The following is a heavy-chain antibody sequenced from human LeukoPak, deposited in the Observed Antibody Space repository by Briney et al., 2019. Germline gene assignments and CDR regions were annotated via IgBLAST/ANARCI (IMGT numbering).Heavy chain of an antibody. Sequence: GGSLRLSCAASGFTSSNAWMSWVRQAPGKGLEWVGRIKSKTDGGTTDYAAPVKGRFTISRDDSKNTLYLQMNSLKTEDTAVYYCTTAGDFGVVIMGIDYWGQGTLVTVSS. CDR2: IKSKTDGGTT. J-gene: IGHJ4*02. CDR3: TTAGDFGVVIMGIDY. V-gene: IGHV3-15*01. D-gene: IGHD3-3*01. CDR1: GFTSSNAW.